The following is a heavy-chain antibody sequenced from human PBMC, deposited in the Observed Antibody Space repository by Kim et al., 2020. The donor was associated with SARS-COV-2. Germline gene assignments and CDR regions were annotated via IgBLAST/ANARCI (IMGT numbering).Heavy chain of an antibody. D-gene: IGHD1-7*01. J-gene: IGHJ4*02. V-gene: IGHV3-23*01. CDR3: AKVELDGYKHFDY. Sequence: YADSVKGRFTISRDNSKNTLYLQMNSLRAEDTAVYYCAKVELDGYKHFDYWGQGTLVAVSS.